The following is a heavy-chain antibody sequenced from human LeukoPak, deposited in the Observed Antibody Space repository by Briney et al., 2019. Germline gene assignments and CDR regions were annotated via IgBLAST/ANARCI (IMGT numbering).Heavy chain of an antibody. Sequence: ASVKVPCKVSGYTLTELSMHWVRQAPGKGLEWMGGFDPEDGETIYAQKFQGRVTMTEDTSTDTAYMELSSLRSEDTAVYYCATRKSYYYDSSGYYIAGAFDIWGQGTMVTVSS. CDR3: ATRKSYYYDSSGYYIAGAFDI. CDR1: GYTLTELS. D-gene: IGHD3-22*01. CDR2: FDPEDGET. J-gene: IGHJ3*02. V-gene: IGHV1-24*01.